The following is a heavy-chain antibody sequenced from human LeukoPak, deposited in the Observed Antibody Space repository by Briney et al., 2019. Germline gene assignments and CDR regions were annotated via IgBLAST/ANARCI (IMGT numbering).Heavy chain of an antibody. CDR3: AKVSTGGENY. J-gene: IGHJ4*02. Sequence: GGSLRLSCAASGFTFSTYAMSWVRQAPGKGLQWVSSISGSGASTYYADSVKGRFTISRDNSKNTLYLQMNSLRAEDTAVYYCAKVSTGGENYWGQGTLVTVSS. V-gene: IGHV3-23*01. CDR1: GFTFSTYA. D-gene: IGHD3-10*01. CDR2: ISGSGAST.